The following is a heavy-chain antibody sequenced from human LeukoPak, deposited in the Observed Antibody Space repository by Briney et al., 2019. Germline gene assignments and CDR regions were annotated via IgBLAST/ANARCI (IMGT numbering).Heavy chain of an antibody. CDR2: MNPNSGNT. CDR1: GSPFPSYD. V-gene: IGHV1-8*01. CDR3: ARSRNYYDSSGYYPHDAFDI. J-gene: IGHJ3*02. D-gene: IGHD3-22*01. Sequence: ASVKVSCKASGSPFPSYDINWVRQATGQGLEWMGWMNPNSGNTGYAQKFQGRVTMTRNTSISTAYMELSSLRSEDTAVYYCARSRNYYDSSGYYPHDAFDIWGQGTMVTVSS.